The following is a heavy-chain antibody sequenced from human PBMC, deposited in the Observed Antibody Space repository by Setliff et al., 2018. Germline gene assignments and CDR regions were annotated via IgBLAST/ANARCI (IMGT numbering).Heavy chain of an antibody. CDR1: GGSISSHY. Sequence: PSETLSLTCTVSGGSISSHYWSWIRQPPGKGLEWIGSIYYSGSTNYNPSLKSRVAISVDTSKNQVSLKLSSVTAADTAVYYCARDAGGTISIAAFDYWGQGTLVTVSS. J-gene: IGHJ4*02. CDR3: ARDAGGTISIAAFDY. CDR2: IYYSGST. D-gene: IGHD6-13*01. V-gene: IGHV4-59*11.